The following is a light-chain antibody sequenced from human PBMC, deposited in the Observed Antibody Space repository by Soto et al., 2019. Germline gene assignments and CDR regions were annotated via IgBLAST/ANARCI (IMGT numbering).Light chain of an antibody. J-gene: IGKJ4*01. Sequence: EIVWTQTPGTLSLSPGERATLSCRASQRVGGSFLAWYRQKPGQAPRLLIYGASSRATGIPDRFSGSGSGTDFTLTISRLAPEDFAVYYCQQYVIPIPFGGGTKVDIK. CDR2: GAS. CDR1: QRVGGSF. CDR3: QQYVIPIP. V-gene: IGKV3-20*01.